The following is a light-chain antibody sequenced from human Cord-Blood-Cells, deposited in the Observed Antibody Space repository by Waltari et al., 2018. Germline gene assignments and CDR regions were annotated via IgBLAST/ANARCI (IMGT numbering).Light chain of an antibody. Sequence: EIVLTQSPGTPSLSPGERATLSCRASQSVSSSYLAWYQQKPGQAPRLLIYGASSRATGIPDRFSGSGSGTDFTLTISRLEPEDFAVYYCQQYGSSSYTFGQGT. J-gene: IGKJ2*01. CDR3: QQYGSSSYT. CDR1: QSVSSSY. CDR2: GAS. V-gene: IGKV3-20*01.